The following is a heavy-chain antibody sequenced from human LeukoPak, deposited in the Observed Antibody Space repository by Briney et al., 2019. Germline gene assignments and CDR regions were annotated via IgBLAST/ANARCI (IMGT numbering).Heavy chain of an antibody. V-gene: IGHV3-30*18. CDR2: ISYDGSNK. CDR3: AKDFRVLRYYDFWSGYYDAFDI. Sequence: PGGSLRLSCAASGFTFSSYGMHWVRQAPGKGLEWVAVISYDGSNKYYADSVKGRFTISRDNSKNTLYLQMNSLRAEDTAVYYCAKDFRVLRYYDFWSGYYDAFDIWGQGTMVTVSS. D-gene: IGHD3-3*01. CDR1: GFTFSSYG. J-gene: IGHJ3*02.